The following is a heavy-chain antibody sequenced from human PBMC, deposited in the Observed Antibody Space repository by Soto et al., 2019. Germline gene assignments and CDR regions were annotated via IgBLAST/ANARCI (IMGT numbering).Heavy chain of an antibody. Sequence: TGGSLRLSCAASGFTFSSYGMHWVRQAPGKGLEWVAVIWYDGSNKYYADSVKGRFTISRDNSKNTLYLQMNSLRAEDTAVYYCARDVGSGLYYYYGMDVWGQGTTVTVSS. V-gene: IGHV3-33*01. J-gene: IGHJ6*02. CDR2: IWYDGSNK. CDR1: GFTFSSYG. CDR3: ARDVGSGLYYYYGMDV. D-gene: IGHD3-10*01.